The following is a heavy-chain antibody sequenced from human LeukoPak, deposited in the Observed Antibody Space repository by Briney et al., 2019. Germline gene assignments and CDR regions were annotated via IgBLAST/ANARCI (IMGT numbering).Heavy chain of an antibody. CDR3: ASARRGDYYWWFDP. Sequence: GESLKISCKGSGYSFTSYWIGWVRHMPGKGLEWMGVIDPGDSQITYSPSFQGQVTISADKSINAAYLHWSSLRASDTAIYYCASARRGDYYWWFDPWGQGTLVTVSS. V-gene: IGHV5-51*01. D-gene: IGHD2-21*01. J-gene: IGHJ5*02. CDR1: GYSFTSYW. CDR2: IDPGDSQI.